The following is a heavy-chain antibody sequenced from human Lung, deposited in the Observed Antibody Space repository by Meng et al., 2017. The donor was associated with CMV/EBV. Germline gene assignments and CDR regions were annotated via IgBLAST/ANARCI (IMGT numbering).Heavy chain of an antibody. D-gene: IGHD3-22*01. Sequence: SXTXSLXCAVYSGSFTDSYWTWIRQFPGKGPEWIGEINHSGSVRYNPSLESRVSISADTSKNQFSLNLRSVTAADSAIYFCARRSWSSSGGYHSFFDSWGQETXVTVSS. CDR3: ARRSWSSSGGYHSFFDS. V-gene: IGHV4-34*01. CDR1: SGSFTDSY. J-gene: IGHJ5*01. CDR2: INHSGSV.